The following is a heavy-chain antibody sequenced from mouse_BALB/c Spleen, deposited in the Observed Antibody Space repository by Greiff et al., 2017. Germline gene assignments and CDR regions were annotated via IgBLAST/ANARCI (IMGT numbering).Heavy chain of an antibody. CDR3: ARTYDYDDGVMDY. CDR1: GFSLSTSGMG. J-gene: IGHJ4*01. V-gene: IGHV8-12*01. CDR2: IWCDDVK. Sequence: QVTLKASGPGILQPSQTLSLTCSSSGFSLSTSGMGGVWIRQPSGMGLVWLVHIWCDDVKSYNPVLKSRLTTSEDTSSSQVFLKIASVNTADTATYYCARTYDYDDGVMDYWGQGTSVTVSS. D-gene: IGHD2-4*01.